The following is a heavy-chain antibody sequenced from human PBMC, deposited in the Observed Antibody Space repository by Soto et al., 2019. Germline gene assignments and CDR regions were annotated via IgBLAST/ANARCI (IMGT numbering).Heavy chain of an antibody. V-gene: IGHV3-11*01. J-gene: IGHJ6*03. CDR1: GFTFSDYY. D-gene: IGHD5-18*01. Sequence: QVPLVESGGGLVKPGGSLRLSCAASGFTFSDYYMSWIRQAPGKGLEWVSYISSSGSTIYYADSVKGRFTISRDNAKNSLYLQMNSLRAEDTAVYYCARRMVDTAMVTFYYYMDVWGKGTTVTVSS. CDR2: ISSSGSTI. CDR3: ARRMVDTAMVTFYYYMDV.